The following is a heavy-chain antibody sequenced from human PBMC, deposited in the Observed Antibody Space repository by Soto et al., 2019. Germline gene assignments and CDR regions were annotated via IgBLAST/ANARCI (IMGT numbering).Heavy chain of an antibody. CDR2: IYSGGTT. Sequence: VQLVESGGGLVQPGGSLRLSCAASGFTVSTNYMSWVRQAPGKGLEWVSVIYSGGTTYYADSVKGRFTLSRHNSNNTIYLQMNSLRPEDTAVYYCARDRYDYIWGTYRSNWHFDLWGRGTLVTVSS. CDR3: ARDRYDYIWGTYRSNWHFDL. CDR1: GFTVSTNY. V-gene: IGHV3-53*04. D-gene: IGHD3-16*02. J-gene: IGHJ2*01.